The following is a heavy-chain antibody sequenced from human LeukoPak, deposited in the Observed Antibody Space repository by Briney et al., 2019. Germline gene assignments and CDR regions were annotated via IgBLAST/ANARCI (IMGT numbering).Heavy chain of an antibody. CDR1: GYTFTSYG. J-gene: IGHJ4*02. CDR3: VRESTSGLGYSYGSDFDS. V-gene: IGHV1-18*01. D-gene: IGHD5-18*01. CDR2: ISAYNGNT. Sequence: ASVKVSCKASGYTFTSYGISWVRQAPGQGLEWMGWISAYNGNTNYAQKLQGRVAMTPDTSTSTAYLELRSLRADEPTAYYCVRESTSGLGYSYGSDFDSGGQGTLVTVSS.